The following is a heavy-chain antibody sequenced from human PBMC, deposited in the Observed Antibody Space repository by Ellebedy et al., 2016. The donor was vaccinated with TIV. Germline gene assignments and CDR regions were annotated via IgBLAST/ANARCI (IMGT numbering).Heavy chain of an antibody. V-gene: IGHV3-7*01. CDR3: ASCPTYNSHVDF. Sequence: GESLKISXEASTFTFSPYWMGWVRQAPGKALEWVATIKQDGSEKYYVESVKGRFTISRDNAKNSLFLQLNSLRAEDTAIYYCASCPTYNSHVDFWGQGTQVTVSS. CDR2: IKQDGSEK. D-gene: IGHD1-1*01. J-gene: IGHJ4*02. CDR1: TFTFSPYW.